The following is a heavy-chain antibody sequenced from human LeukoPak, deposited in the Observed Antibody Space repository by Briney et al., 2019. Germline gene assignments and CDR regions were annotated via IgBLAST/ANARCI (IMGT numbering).Heavy chain of an antibody. Sequence: GGSLRLSCAASGFTFSSYAMHWVRQAPGKGPEWVAVISYDGSNKYYADSVKGRFTISRDNSKNTLYLQMNSLRAEDTAVYYCARDKTVTTRHGLDYWGQGTLVTVSS. J-gene: IGHJ4*02. D-gene: IGHD4-11*01. V-gene: IGHV3-30*01. CDR2: ISYDGSNK. CDR1: GFTFSSYA. CDR3: ARDKTVTTRHGLDY.